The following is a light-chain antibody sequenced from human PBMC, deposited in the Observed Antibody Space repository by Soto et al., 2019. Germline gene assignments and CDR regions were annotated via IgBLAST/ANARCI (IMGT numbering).Light chain of an antibody. CDR2: GAS. J-gene: IGKJ4*01. CDR1: LILSSN. V-gene: IGKV3-15*01. Sequence: EILLTQARATLSVSPGATATLSCRVTLILSSNSACYQQQPGHAPRLLVSGASTRATGIPARCRGSGSAAEFTLTISSLQSEDCAVYYCQQYNNWPQLTVGGGTKVDI. CDR3: QQYNNWPQLT.